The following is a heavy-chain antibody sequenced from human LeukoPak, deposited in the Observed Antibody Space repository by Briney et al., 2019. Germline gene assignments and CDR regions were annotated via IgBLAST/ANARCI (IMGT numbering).Heavy chain of an antibody. V-gene: IGHV3-74*01. CDR3: ARYGRYRAFDI. Sequence: GGSLRLSCAASGFTSSAYWMHWVRQVPGKGLVWVSRINSDVSTTNYADSVKGRFTISRDNAKNTIYLQMNSLRAEDTAVYYCARYGRYRAFDIWGPGTVVSLSS. CDR2: INSDVSTT. D-gene: IGHD1-26*01. CDR1: GFTSSAYW. J-gene: IGHJ3*02.